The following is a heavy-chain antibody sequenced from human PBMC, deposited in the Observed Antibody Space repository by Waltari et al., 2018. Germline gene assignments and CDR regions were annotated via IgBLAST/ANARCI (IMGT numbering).Heavy chain of an antibody. D-gene: IGHD4-17*01. Sequence: EVQLVESGGGLVQPGGSVRLACAAYGFNFCSYLMCWVRQAPGKGLEWVANIKQDGSEKYYVDSVKGRFTISRDNAKNSLYLQMNSLRAEDTAVYYCARVGLRGDYFDYWGQGTLVTVSS. CDR3: ARVGLRGDYFDY. CDR1: GFNFCSYL. CDR2: IKQDGSEK. V-gene: IGHV3-7*01. J-gene: IGHJ4*02.